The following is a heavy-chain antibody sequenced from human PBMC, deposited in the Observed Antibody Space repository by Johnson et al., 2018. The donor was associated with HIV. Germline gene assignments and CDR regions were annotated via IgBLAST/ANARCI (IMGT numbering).Heavy chain of an antibody. CDR1: GFTFSSYA. CDR3: AKDRDGYYPPTFAAFDI. Sequence: VQLVESGGGVVRPGGSLRLSCAASGFTFSSYAMSWVRQAPGKGLEWVSAISGSGGGTYYADSVKGRFTISRDNSRNTLYLQMNSLRAEDTAVYYCAKDRDGYYPPTFAAFDIWGQGTMVTVSS. J-gene: IGHJ3*02. V-gene: IGHV3-23*04. D-gene: IGHD4-17*01. CDR2: ISGSGGGT.